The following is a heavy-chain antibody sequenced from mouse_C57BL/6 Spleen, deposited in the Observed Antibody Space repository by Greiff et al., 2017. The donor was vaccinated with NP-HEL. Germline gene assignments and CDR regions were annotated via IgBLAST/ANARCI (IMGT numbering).Heavy chain of an antibody. Sequence: VQLQQPGAELVKPGASVKLSCKASGYTFTSYWMQWVKQRPGQGLEWIGEIDPSDSYTNYNQKFKGKATLTVDTSSSTAYMQLSSLTSEDSAVYYCARSGALGGYFDVWGTGTTVTVSS. D-gene: IGHD3-3*01. CDR2: IDPSDSYT. V-gene: IGHV1-50*01. J-gene: IGHJ1*03. CDR3: ARSGALGGYFDV. CDR1: GYTFTSYW.